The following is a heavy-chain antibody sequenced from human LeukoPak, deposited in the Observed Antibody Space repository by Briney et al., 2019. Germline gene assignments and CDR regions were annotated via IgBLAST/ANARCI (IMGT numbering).Heavy chain of an antibody. Sequence: SETLSLTCTVSGGSISSSSYYWGWIRQPPGKGLEWIGSIYYSGSTYYNPSLKSRVTISVDTSKNQFPLKLSSVTAADTAVYYCASNTMVRGVYDYWGQGTLVTVSS. CDR3: ASNTMVRGVYDY. J-gene: IGHJ4*02. CDR1: GGSISSSSYY. CDR2: IYYSGST. V-gene: IGHV4-39*01. D-gene: IGHD3-10*01.